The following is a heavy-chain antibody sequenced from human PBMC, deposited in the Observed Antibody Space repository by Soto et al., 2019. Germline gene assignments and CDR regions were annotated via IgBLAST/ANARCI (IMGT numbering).Heavy chain of an antibody. CDR1: GFNFSPYA. D-gene: IGHD3-10*01. CDR2: IIGSDSG. J-gene: IGHJ4*02. V-gene: IGHV3-23*01. Sequence: EVQLLESGGGQVQPGGSLRLSCAASGFNFSPYAMSWVRQAPGKGLEWVAGIIGSDSGHYADSVRGRFTISRDNLKNTLYLQLSSLRADDTATYYCAKARRPDPYESGSGIDYWGQGTLVSVSS. CDR3: AKARRPDPYESGSGIDY.